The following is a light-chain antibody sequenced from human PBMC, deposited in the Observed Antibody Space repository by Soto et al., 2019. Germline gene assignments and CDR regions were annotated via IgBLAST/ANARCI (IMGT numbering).Light chain of an antibody. V-gene: IGKV1-5*01. CDR1: QSVNSW. CDR3: QQYSSYSRT. J-gene: IGKJ1*01. CDR2: SVP. Sequence: DIQMTQSPSTLSAYVGDRVTITCRASQSVNSWLAWYQQKPGRDPKLLIYSVPNFDSGVPSRLSGSGSWTEITLTISSLQPDDFATDYCQQYSSYSRTFGQGTKVEMK.